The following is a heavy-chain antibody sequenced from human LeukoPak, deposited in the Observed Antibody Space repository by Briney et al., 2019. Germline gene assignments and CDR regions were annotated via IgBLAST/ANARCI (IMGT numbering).Heavy chain of an antibody. CDR2: LYYSGST. Sequence: PSETLSLTCTVSGGSISSHYWSWIRQPPGKGLEWIGYLYYSGSTNYNPSLKSRVTISVDTSKNQFSLKLSSVTAADTAVYYCARRYSSSWWDYYYYYMDVWGKGTTVTVSS. J-gene: IGHJ6*03. CDR1: GGSISSHY. V-gene: IGHV4-59*11. CDR3: ARRYSSSWWDYYYYYMDV. D-gene: IGHD6-13*01.